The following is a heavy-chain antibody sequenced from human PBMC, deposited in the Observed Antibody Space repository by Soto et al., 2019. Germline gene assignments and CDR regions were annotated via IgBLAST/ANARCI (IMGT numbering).Heavy chain of an antibody. CDR2: ISGSGGST. D-gene: IGHD5-12*01. V-gene: IGHV3-23*01. Sequence: PGGSLRLSCAASGFTFSSFEMNWVRQAPDKGLEWASAISGSGGSTYYADSVKGRFTISRDNSKNTLYLQMNSLRAEDTALYYCAKGYYSGYDLAYFDYWGQGTLVTVSS. J-gene: IGHJ4*02. CDR3: AKGYYSGYDLAYFDY. CDR1: GFTFSSFE.